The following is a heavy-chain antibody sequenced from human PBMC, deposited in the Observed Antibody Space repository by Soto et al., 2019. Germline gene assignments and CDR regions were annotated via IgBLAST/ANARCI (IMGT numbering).Heavy chain of an antibody. CDR3: ARGTYYYGSGRQKNLQNKKYYYYYYMDV. V-gene: IGHV4-34*01. CDR2: INHSGST. D-gene: IGHD3-10*01. J-gene: IGHJ6*03. Sequence: PSETLSLTCAVCGGSFSGYYWSWIRQPPGKGLEWIGEINHSGSTNYNPSLKSRVTISVDTSKNQFSLKLSSVTAADTAVYYCARGTYYYGSGRQKNLQNKKYYYYYYMDVWGKGTTVTVSS. CDR1: GGSFSGYY.